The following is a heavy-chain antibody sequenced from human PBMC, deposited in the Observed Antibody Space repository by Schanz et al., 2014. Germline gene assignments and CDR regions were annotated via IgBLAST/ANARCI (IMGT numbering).Heavy chain of an antibody. V-gene: IGHV1-18*01. J-gene: IGHJ5*02. D-gene: IGHD3-10*01. CDR3: ARPALWFGDNCFDP. Sequence: NLQGRVTMTTDTSTSTVYMELRSLRSDDTAVYYCARPALWFGDNCFDPWGQGTLVTVSS.